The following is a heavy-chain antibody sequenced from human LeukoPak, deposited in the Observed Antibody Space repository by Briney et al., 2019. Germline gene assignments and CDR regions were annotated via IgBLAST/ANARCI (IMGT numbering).Heavy chain of an antibody. V-gene: IGHV3-21*01. CDR1: GFTFSSYS. J-gene: IGHJ3*02. Sequence: KPGGSLRLSCADSGFTFSSYSMHWVRQAPGEGLQWVSSISDDSNYIFYADSVKGRFTISRDNAKNSLFLQMNSLRAEDTALYYCTTSPSRSPFHIWGQGTMVTVSS. CDR3: TTSPSRSPFHI. CDR2: ISDDSNYI.